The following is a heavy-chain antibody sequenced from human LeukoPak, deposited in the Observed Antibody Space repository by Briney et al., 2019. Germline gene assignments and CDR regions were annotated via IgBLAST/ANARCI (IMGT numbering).Heavy chain of an antibody. D-gene: IGHD4-23*01. V-gene: IGHV1-8*01. CDR3: ARDYGGSSGWFDP. Sequence: ASVKLSCKASGYTFTSYDINWVRQTTGQGLEWMGWMNTNSGNTGYAQTFQGRVTMTRNTSISTAYMELSSLRSEDTAVYYCARDYGGSSGWFDPWGQGTLVTVSS. J-gene: IGHJ5*02. CDR2: MNTNSGNT. CDR1: GYTFTSYD.